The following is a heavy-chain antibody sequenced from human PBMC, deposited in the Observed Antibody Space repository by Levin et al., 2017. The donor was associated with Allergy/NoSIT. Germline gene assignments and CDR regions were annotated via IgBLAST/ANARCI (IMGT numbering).Heavy chain of an antibody. CDR2: INPNSGGT. Sequence: GESLKISCKASGYTFTGYYMHWVRQAPGQGLEWMGWINPNSGGTNYAQKFQGRVTMTRDTSISTAYMELSRLTSDDTAVYYCARDREYWAYYYYGMDVWGQGTTVTVSS. J-gene: IGHJ6*02. CDR1: GYTFTGYY. D-gene: IGHD2-8*02. V-gene: IGHV1-2*02. CDR3: ARDREYWAYYYYGMDV.